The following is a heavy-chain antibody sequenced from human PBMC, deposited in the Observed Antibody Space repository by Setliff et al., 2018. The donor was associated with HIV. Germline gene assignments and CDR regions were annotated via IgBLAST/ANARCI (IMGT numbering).Heavy chain of an antibody. J-gene: IGHJ6*02. CDR3: ARRSIVGVTRGFYYYGLDV. D-gene: IGHD1-26*01. CDR1: GDSISNSNNC. Sequence: PSETLSLTCSVSGDSISNSNNCWGWVRQTPGKGLEWIGSIFNNGNTYYNPSLKNRVTMSLDTSKTQVSLRLTSVTAADTAVYYCARRSIVGVTRGFYYYGLDVWGQGTTVTVS. CDR2: IFNNGNT. V-gene: IGHV4-39*07.